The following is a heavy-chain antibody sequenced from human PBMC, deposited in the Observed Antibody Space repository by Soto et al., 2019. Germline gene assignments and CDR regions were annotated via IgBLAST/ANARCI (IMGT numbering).Heavy chain of an antibody. V-gene: IGHV4-31*03. J-gene: IGHJ6*02. Sequence: SETLSLTCTVSGGSVSSGGFYWSWVRQHPGKGLEWIGYIYHIGITYYNPSLKSRLTISVDTSTNQFSLELSSVTAADTAVYYCARNGYTYGMDVWGQGTKVTVSS. CDR1: GGSVSSGGFY. CDR3: ARNGYTYGMDV. D-gene: IGHD5-18*01. CDR2: IYHIGIT.